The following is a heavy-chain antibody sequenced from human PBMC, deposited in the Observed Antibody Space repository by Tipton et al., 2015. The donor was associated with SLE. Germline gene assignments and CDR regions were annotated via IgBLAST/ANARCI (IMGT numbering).Heavy chain of an antibody. CDR3: ARASGGEGATAFDI. J-gene: IGHJ3*02. V-gene: IGHV4-59*11. D-gene: IGHD1-26*01. Sequence: TLSLTCTVSGGSISSHYWSWIRQPPGKGLGWIGYIYYSGSTNYNPSLKSRVTISVDTSKNQFSLKLSSVTAADTAAYYCARASGGEGATAFDIWGQGTMVTVSS. CDR1: GGSISSHY. CDR2: IYYSGST.